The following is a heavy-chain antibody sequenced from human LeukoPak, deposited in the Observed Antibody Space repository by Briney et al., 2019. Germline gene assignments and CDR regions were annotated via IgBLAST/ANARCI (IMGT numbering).Heavy chain of an antibody. J-gene: IGHJ4*02. Sequence: PSETLSLTCAVSGVSLNGYYWGWIRQPPGKGLEWIGYIYYSGSTYYNPSLKSRVTISGDTSKNQFSLNLRSVTAVDTALYFCARGINPADYWGQGTVVTVSS. CDR3: ARGINPADY. CDR2: IYYSGST. V-gene: IGHV4-34*11. D-gene: IGHD1-14*01. CDR1: GVSLNGYY.